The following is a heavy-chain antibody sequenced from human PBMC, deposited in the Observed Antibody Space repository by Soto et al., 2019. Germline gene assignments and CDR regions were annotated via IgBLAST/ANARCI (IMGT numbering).Heavy chain of an antibody. CDR2: ISAYNGNT. Sequence: ASLKVSCKASGYTCTSYCISWVLQAPGQGLEWMGWISAYNGNTNYAQKLQGRVTMTTDTSTSTAYMELRSLRSDDTAVYYCASDTAVSTNGMEVWGQGTTVNVSS. V-gene: IGHV1-18*01. CDR3: ASDTAVSTNGMEV. J-gene: IGHJ6*02. D-gene: IGHD4-17*01. CDR1: GYTCTSYC.